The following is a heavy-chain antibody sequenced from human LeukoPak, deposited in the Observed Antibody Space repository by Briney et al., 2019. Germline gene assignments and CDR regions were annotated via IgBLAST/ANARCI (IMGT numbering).Heavy chain of an antibody. Sequence: ALVKVSCGPSGYTFTGYYMLWVRHAPGQGLEWMGWINPNSGGTNYAQRFQGRVTMTRDTSISPAYMELSRLRSDVTAVYFRARELRGEWGQGTLVTVPS. V-gene: IGHV1-2*02. J-gene: IGHJ4*02. CDR2: INPNSGGT. CDR1: GYTFTGYY. D-gene: IGHD4-17*01. CDR3: ARELRGE.